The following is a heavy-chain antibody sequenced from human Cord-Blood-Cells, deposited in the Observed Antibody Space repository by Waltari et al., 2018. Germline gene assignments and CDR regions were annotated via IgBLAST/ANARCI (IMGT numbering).Heavy chain of an antibody. D-gene: IGHD3-10*01. CDR3: ARGRYDYYGSGRYRGFDY. Sequence: QVQLQESGPGLVKPSETLSLPCTVSGGSISGYYWSWIRQPPGKGLEWIGYIYYSGSTNNHPPLKSRVTIAVDTSKNQFSLKLSSVTAADTAVYYCARGRYDYYGSGRYRGFDYWGQGTLVTVSS. J-gene: IGHJ4*02. CDR2: IYYSGST. CDR1: GGSISGYY. V-gene: IGHV4-59*01.